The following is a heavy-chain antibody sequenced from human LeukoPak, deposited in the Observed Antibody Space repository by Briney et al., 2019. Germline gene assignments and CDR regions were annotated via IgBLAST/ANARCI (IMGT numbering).Heavy chain of an antibody. Sequence: GRSLRLSCAASGYTFDDYAMHWVRQAPGKGLEWVSGISWNSGSIGYADSVKGRFTISRDNAKNSLYLQMNSLRAEDTALYYCAKGREYSSSLLDYWGQGTLVTVSS. CDR1: GYTFDDYA. J-gene: IGHJ4*02. CDR2: ISWNSGSI. D-gene: IGHD6-6*01. V-gene: IGHV3-9*01. CDR3: AKGREYSSSLLDY.